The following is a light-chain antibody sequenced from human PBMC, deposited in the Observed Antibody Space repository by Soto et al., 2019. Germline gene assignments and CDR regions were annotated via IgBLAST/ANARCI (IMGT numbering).Light chain of an antibody. Sequence: DIQLTQSPSFLSASVGDRVTITCRASQGISSYLAWYQQKPGKAPKLLIYAASTLQSGVPSRFSGSGSGTEFTLTISSLQPEDFATYCCQQLITFGTGTNVDIK. V-gene: IGKV1-9*01. J-gene: IGKJ3*01. CDR3: QQLIT. CDR1: QGISSY. CDR2: AAS.